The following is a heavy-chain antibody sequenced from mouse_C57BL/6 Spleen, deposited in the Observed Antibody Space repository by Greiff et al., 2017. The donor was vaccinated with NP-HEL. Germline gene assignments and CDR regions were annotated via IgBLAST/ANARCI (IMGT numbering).Heavy chain of an antibody. Sequence: EVKLVESGEGLVKPGGSLKLSCAASGFTFSSYAMSWVRQTPEKRLEWVAYISSGGDYIYYADTVKGRFTISRYNARNTLYLQMSSLKSEDTAMYYCTRERELGRFAYWGQGTLVTVSA. CDR1: GFTFSSYA. J-gene: IGHJ3*01. V-gene: IGHV5-9-1*02. CDR3: TRERELGRFAY. D-gene: IGHD4-1*01. CDR2: ISSGGDYI.